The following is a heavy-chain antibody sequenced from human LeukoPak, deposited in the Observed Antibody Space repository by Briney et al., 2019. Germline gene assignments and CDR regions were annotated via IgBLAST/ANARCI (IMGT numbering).Heavy chain of an antibody. CDR2: FDPEDGET. CDR3: ARGPIGYDKPTNYYYYYYMDV. CDR1: GYTLTELS. Sequence: GASVKVSCKVSGYTLTELSMHWVRQAPGKGLEWMGGFDPEDGETIYAQKFQDRVTMTEDTFRDTAYMELSSLRSEDTAVYYCARGPIGYDKPTNYYYYYYMDVWGKGTTVTISS. J-gene: IGHJ6*03. V-gene: IGHV1-24*01. D-gene: IGHD3-22*01.